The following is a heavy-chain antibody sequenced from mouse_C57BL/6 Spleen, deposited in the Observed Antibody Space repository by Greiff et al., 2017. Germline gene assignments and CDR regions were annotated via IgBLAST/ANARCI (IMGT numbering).Heavy chain of an antibody. V-gene: IGHV1-69*01. CDR2: IDPSDSYT. D-gene: IGHD1-1*01. CDR3: ARGDYYGSSRYFDY. J-gene: IGHJ2*01. CDR1: GYTFTSYW. Sequence: QVQLQQPGAELVMPGASAKLSCKASGYTFTSYWMHWVKQRPGQGLEWIGEIDPSDSYTNYNQKFKGKSTLTVDKSSSTAYMQLSSLTSEDSAVYYCARGDYYGSSRYFDYWGQGTTLTVSS.